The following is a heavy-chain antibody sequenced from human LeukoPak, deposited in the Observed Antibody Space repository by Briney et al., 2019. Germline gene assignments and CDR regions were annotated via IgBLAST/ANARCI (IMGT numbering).Heavy chain of an antibody. Sequence: SGPTLVNPTQTLTLTCTFSGLSLSTGGVGVGWVRQPPRKALEWLALIYSNDDERYSPSLKSRLTITKDTSKNQVVLTVTNMDPVDTGTYYCAHRRRSGDYFDFWGQGTLVTVSS. CDR2: IYSNDDE. CDR3: AHRRRSGDYFDF. CDR1: GLSLSTGGVG. J-gene: IGHJ4*02. V-gene: IGHV2-5*01. D-gene: IGHD3-10*01.